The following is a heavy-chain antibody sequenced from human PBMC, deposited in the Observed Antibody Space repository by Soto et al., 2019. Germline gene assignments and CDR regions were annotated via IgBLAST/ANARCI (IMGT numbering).Heavy chain of an antibody. V-gene: IGHV4-30-4*01. D-gene: IGHD6-6*01. J-gene: IGHJ5*02. Sequence: SETLSLTCTVSGGSISSGDYYWSWIRQPPGKGLEWIGYIYHSGSTYYNPSLKSRVTISVNTSKNQFSLKLSSVTAADTAVYYCARERPHGARLAPRAQGTPVPVSS. CDR2: IYHSGST. CDR3: ARERPHGARLAP. CDR1: GGSISSGDYY.